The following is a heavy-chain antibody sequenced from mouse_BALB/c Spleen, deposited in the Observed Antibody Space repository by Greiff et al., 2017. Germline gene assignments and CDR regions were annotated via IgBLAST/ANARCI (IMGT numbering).Heavy chain of an antibody. CDR2: IDPSDSET. CDR3: ARKEYAMDY. J-gene: IGHJ4*01. CDR1: GYTFTSYW. Sequence: VQLQQPGAELVKPGAPVKLSCKASGYTFTSYWMNWVKQRPGRGLEWIGRIDPSDSETHYNQKFKDKATLTVDKSSSTAYIQLSSLTSEDSAVYYCARKEYAMDYWGQGTSVTVSS. V-gene: IGHV1-69*02.